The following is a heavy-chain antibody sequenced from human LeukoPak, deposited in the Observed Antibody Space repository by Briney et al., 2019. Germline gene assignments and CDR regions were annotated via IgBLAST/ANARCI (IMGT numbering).Heavy chain of an antibody. D-gene: IGHD2-15*01. CDR3: ARMDRMLLQLIDY. CDR2: INPNSGGT. Sequence: GASVTVSCKASGYTFTGYYMHWVRQAPGQGLEWMGWINPNSGGTNYAQKFQGRVTMTRDTSISTAYMELSRLRSDDTAVYYCARMDRMLLQLIDYWGQGTLVTVSS. CDR1: GYTFTGYY. J-gene: IGHJ4*02. V-gene: IGHV1-2*02.